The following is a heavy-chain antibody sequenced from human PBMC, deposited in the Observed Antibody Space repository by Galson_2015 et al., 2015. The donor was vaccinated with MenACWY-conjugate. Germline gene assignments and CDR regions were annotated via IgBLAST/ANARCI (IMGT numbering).Heavy chain of an antibody. CDR3: ARWVAVKMIEY. CDR2: IHYSGST. D-gene: IGHD6-19*01. V-gene: IGHV4-59*01. J-gene: IGHJ4*02. Sequence: VSGASISTDYWSWIRQPPGKGLEWIGYIHYSGSTKYNPSLKTRITMSLDTSENQFSLKLSSVTAADTAVYYCARWVAVKMIEYCGQGTLVTVSS. CDR1: GASISTDY.